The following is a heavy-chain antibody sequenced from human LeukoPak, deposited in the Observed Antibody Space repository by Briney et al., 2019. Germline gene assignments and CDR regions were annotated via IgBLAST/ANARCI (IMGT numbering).Heavy chain of an antibody. CDR1: GYSFTGYY. Sequence: ASVKVSCKASGYSFTGYYIHWVRQAPGQGLECMGWITPNSGDPNYAQKFQGRVTMTRDTSISTAYMELSRLRSDDTAIYYCARVSSFDWLYYFDYWGQGTLVTVSA. CDR2: ITPNSGDP. J-gene: IGHJ4*02. D-gene: IGHD3-9*01. CDR3: ARVSSFDWLYYFDY. V-gene: IGHV1-2*02.